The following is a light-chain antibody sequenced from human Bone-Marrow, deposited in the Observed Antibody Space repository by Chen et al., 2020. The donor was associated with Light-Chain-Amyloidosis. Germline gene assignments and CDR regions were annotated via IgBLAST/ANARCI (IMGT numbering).Light chain of an antibody. V-gene: IGLV2-14*01. Sequence: QSALTQPASVSGSPGQSITISCTVTSSDVGGDNHVSWYQQHPDKAPKLMIYEVTNRPSWVPDRDAGSKADNTASLTISGLQTEDEDDYFCSSYTITNTLVFGSGTRVTVL. CDR2: EVT. CDR1: SSDVGGDNH. J-gene: IGLJ1*01. CDR3: SSYTITNTLV.